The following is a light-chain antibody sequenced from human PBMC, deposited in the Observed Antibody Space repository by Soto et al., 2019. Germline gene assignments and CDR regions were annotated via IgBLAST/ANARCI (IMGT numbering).Light chain of an antibody. CDR2: GAY. Sequence: EIVLTQSPGTLSLSTGERATLSCRASQSVSSSYLAWYQQKPGQAHRLLIYGAYSRATGIQDRFSGSGSGTDFTLTIRRLEPEDFAVYYCKQYGSSPLTFGGGTKVDIK. J-gene: IGKJ4*01. CDR3: KQYGSSPLT. V-gene: IGKV3-20*01. CDR1: QSVSSSY.